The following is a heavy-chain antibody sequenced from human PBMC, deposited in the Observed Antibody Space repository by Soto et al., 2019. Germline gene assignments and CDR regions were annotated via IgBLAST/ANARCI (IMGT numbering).Heavy chain of an antibody. J-gene: IGHJ6*02. D-gene: IGHD1-26*01. CDR2: INPNSGGT. V-gene: IGHV1-2*04. CDR1: GYTFTVYY. CDR3: ARSLLREPSHYGMDV. Sequence: GASVKVSCKASGYTFTVYYMHWVRQAPGQGLEWMGWINPNSGGTNYAQKFQGWVTMTRDTSISTAYMELSRLRSDDTAVYYCARSLLREPSHYGMDVWGQGTTVTVSS.